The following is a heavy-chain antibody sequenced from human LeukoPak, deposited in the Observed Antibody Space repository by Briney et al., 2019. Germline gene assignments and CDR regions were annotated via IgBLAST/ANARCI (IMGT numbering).Heavy chain of an antibody. CDR1: GFTFDDYA. J-gene: IGHJ4*02. V-gene: IGHV3-9*03. CDR2: ISWNSGSI. D-gene: IGHD3-10*01. CDR3: AKDLGRYYGSGSYSI. Sequence: PGGSLRLSCAASGFTFDDYAMHWVRQAPGKGLEWVSGISWNSGSIGYADSVKGRFTISRDNAKNSLYLQMNSLRAEDMALYYCAKDLGRYYGSGSYSIWGQGTLVTVS.